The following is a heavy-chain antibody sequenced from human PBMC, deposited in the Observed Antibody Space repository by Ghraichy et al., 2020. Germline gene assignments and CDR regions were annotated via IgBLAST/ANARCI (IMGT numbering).Heavy chain of an antibody. D-gene: IGHD4-23*01. CDR1: GFSFSRYW. CDR2: INQDGGEK. J-gene: IGHJ4*02. Sequence: LSLTCAASGFSFSRYWMSWVRQAPGKGLEWVAHINQDGGEKYYVDSVKGRFTISRDNAKNSQYLQMNSLRAEDTAVYYCARIGYGGISLDYWGQGTLVTVSS. V-gene: IGHV3-7*01. CDR3: ARIGYGGISLDY.